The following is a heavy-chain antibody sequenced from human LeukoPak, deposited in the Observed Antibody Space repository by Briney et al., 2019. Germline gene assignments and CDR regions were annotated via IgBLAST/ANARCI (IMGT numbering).Heavy chain of an antibody. CDR1: GYTFTSYG. D-gene: IGHD3-3*01. CDR3: ARALTLITIFGVVNVWFDP. Sequence: GASVKVSCKASGYTFTSYGISWARQAPGQGLEWMGWISAYNGNTNYAQKLQGRVTMTTDTSTSTAYMELRSLRSDDTAVYYCARALTLITIFGVVNVWFDPWGQGTLVTVSS. J-gene: IGHJ5*02. CDR2: ISAYNGNT. V-gene: IGHV1-18*01.